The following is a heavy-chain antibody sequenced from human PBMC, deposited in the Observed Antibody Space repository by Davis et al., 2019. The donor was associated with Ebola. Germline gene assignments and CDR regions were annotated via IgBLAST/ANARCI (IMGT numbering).Heavy chain of an antibody. Sequence: GESLKISCAASGFTFNSYGMNWVRQAPGKGPEWISYISSGDVIIRYADSVKGRFTISRDSARNSLILQMNSLRDEDTALYYCARLWGAHFDPWGQGTLVTVSS. V-gene: IGHV3-48*02. J-gene: IGHJ5*02. CDR3: ARLWGAHFDP. CDR2: ISSGDVII. CDR1: GFTFNSYG. D-gene: IGHD3-10*01.